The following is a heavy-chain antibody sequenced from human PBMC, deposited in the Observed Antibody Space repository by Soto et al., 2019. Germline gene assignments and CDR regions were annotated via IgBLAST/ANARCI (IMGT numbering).Heavy chain of an antibody. CDR2: ISAYNGNT. CDR3: ARVSYGSGTPYYYYMDV. V-gene: IGHV1-18*01. J-gene: IGHJ6*03. Sequence: ASVKVSCKASGYTFTSYGISWVRQAPGQGLEWMGWISAYNGNTNYAQKLQGRVTMPTDTSTSTAYMELRSLRSDDTAVYYCARVSYGSGTPYYYYMDVWGKGTTVTVS. D-gene: IGHD6-13*01. CDR1: GYTFTSYG.